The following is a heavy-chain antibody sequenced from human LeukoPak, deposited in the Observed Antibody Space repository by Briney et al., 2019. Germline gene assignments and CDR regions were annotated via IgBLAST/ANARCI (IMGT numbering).Heavy chain of an antibody. V-gene: IGHV1-2*02. J-gene: IGHJ4*02. CDR2: INPNSGGT. D-gene: IGHD6-13*01. CDR3: ARSTSSSWLCDY. CDR1: GYTFTGYY. Sequence: ASVKVSCKASGYTFTGYYMHWVRQAPGQGLEWMGWINPNSGGTNYAQKFQGRVTMTRDTSISTAYMELSRLRSDDTAVYYCARSTSSSWLCDYWGQGTLVTVPS.